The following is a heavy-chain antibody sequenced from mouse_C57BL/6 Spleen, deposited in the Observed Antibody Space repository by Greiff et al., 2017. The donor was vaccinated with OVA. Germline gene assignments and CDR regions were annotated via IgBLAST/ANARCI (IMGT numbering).Heavy chain of an antibody. V-gene: IGHV1-54*01. CDR3: ARREYYGSSEAMDY. J-gene: IGHJ4*01. CDR2: INPGSGGT. Sequence: QVQLQQSGAELVRPGTSVKVSCKASGYAFTNYLIEWVKQRPGQGLEWIGVINPGSGGTNYNEKFKGKATLTADKSSSTAYMQLSSRTSDDSAGDFCARREYYGSSEAMDYWGQGTSVTVSS. D-gene: IGHD1-1*01. CDR1: GYAFTNYL.